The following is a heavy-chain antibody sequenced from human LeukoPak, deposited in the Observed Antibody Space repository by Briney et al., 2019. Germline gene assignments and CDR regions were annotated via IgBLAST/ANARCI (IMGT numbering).Heavy chain of an antibody. CDR1: GFTFTSYA. CDR3: AREYYDSSGYPLYFDY. CDR2: ISDSGGST. Sequence: PGGSLRLSCAGSGFTFTSYAMSWVRQAPGKGLEWVSAISDSGGSTYSADSVKGRFTISRDNSKNTLYLQMNSLRAEDTAVYYCAREYYDSSGYPLYFDYWGQGTLVTVSS. D-gene: IGHD3-22*01. V-gene: IGHV3-23*01. J-gene: IGHJ4*02.